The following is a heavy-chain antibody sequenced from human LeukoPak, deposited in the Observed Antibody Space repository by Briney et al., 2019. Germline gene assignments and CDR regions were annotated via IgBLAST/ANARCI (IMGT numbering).Heavy chain of an antibody. V-gene: IGHV5-51*01. J-gene: IGHJ4*02. CDR1: GYSFTNTF. CDR3: ARPIAAAGTDLGY. Sequence: GESLKISCKASGYSFTNTFIGWVRQMPGKGLEWMGITYPGDSDTRYSPSFQGQVTISVDKSVTTAYLQWSSLQASDTAMYYCARPIAAAGTDLGYWGQGTLVTVSS. D-gene: IGHD6-13*01. CDR2: TYPGDSDT.